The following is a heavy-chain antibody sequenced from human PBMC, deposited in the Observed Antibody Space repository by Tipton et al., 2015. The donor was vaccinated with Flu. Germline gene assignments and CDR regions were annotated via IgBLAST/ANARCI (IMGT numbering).Heavy chain of an antibody. CDR2: TYYRSNWYN. D-gene: IGHD2-8*01. V-gene: IGHV6-1*01. CDR1: GVSVSSNTAA. Sequence: GLVKPSQTLSLTCAISGVSVSSNTAAWNWIRQSPSGGLEWLGRTYYRSNWYNDYAVSVKSRITINPDTAKNQFSLQLNSVYYCTRVAGRGGSSSYYYGMDVWGQGTPVTVSS. CDR3: GSSSYYYGMDV. J-gene: IGHJ6*02.